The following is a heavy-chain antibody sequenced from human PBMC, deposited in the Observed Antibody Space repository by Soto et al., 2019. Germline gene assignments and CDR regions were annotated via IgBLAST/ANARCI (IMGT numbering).Heavy chain of an antibody. CDR1: GYSVSSNTAA. V-gene: IGHV6-1*01. J-gene: IGHJ5*02. CDR3: ARGVAGRGLDL. CDR2: TYYRSNWRH. D-gene: IGHD6-19*01. Sequence: PSQTLSLTCAISGYSVSSNTAAWNWIRSSPSRGLEWLGRTYYRSNWRHDYAVSVKSRITVNPDTSKNHFSLQLNSVTPDDTAVYYWARGVAGRGLDLWGQGKLVTGSS.